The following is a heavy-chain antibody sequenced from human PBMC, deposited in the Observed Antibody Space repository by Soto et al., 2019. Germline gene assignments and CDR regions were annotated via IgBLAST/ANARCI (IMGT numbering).Heavy chain of an antibody. CDR1: GFTVSSNY. V-gene: IGHV3-53*04. Sequence: EVQLVESGGGLGQPGGSLRLSCAASGFTVSSNYMSWVRQAPGKGLEWVSVIFTGGSTYYADSVKGRFTISRHSSKNTVYLQMNSLRAEDTAVYYCARDRYSSGWLDAFDIWGQGTMVTVSS. D-gene: IGHD6-19*01. J-gene: IGHJ3*02. CDR2: IFTGGST. CDR3: ARDRYSSGWLDAFDI.